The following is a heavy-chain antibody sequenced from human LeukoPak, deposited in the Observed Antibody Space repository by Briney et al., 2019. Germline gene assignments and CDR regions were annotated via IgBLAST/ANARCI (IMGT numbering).Heavy chain of an antibody. Sequence: PGRSLRLYCAPFDSPFSGYGMPWVRQAPGQGLEWVAFKSDGVTKEEYAACLRGRFTISSDNAKNTVFLQLNSLRSQDTAVYYCSRGSRFRSPGLLDYWGQGTPVTVSS. CDR3: SRGSRFRSPGLLDY. D-gene: IGHD3-10*01. V-gene: IGHV3-30*03. J-gene: IGHJ4*02. CDR2: KSDGVTKE. CDR1: DSPFSGYG.